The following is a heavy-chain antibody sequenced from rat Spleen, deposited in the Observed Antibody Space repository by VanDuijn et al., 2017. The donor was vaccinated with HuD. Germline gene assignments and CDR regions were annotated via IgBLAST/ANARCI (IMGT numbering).Heavy chain of an antibody. CDR3: ARHPSMYWYFDF. D-gene: IGHD3-1*01. CDR1: GFTFNNYW. CDR2: ITNAAGKV. J-gene: IGHJ1*01. Sequence: EVQLVESGGGLVQPGRSLKLSCVASGFTFNNYWMTWIRQAPGKGLEWVASITNAAGKVHYPDSVKGRFTISRDNAKNTQYLQMDSLRSEDTATYYCARHPSMYWYFDFWGPGTMVTVSS. V-gene: IGHV5-31*01.